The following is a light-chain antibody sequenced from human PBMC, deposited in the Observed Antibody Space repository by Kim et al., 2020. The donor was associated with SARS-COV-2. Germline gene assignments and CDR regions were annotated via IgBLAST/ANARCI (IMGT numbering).Light chain of an antibody. CDR3: QQYGDSPRT. CDR1: RTVSARY. Sequence: SPGERATLSCRASRTVSARYVAWYQQKPGQAPRLLISGASRRATGIPDRFSGSGSGTDFTLTISRLEPEDSAVFYCQQYGDSPRTFGQGTKVDIK. J-gene: IGKJ1*01. V-gene: IGKV3-20*01. CDR2: GAS.